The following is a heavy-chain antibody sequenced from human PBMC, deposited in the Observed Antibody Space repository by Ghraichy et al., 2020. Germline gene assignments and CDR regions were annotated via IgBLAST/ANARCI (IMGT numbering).Heavy chain of an antibody. Sequence: GSLSLTCTVSGGSISSYYWSWIRQPPGKGLEWIGYIYYSGSTNYNPSLKSRVTISVDTSKNQFSLKLSSVTAADTAVYYCARSGVGAPDYWGQGTLVTVSS. CDR2: IYYSGST. J-gene: IGHJ4*02. CDR1: GGSISSYY. D-gene: IGHD1-26*01. CDR3: ARSGVGAPDY. V-gene: IGHV4-59*01.